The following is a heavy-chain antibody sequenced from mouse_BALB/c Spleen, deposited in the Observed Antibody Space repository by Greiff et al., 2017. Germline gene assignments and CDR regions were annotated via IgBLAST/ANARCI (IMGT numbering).Heavy chain of an antibody. V-gene: IGHV1-63*02. Sequence: VKLQESGAELVRPGTSVKISCKASGYTFTNYWLGWVKQRPGHGLEWIGDIYPGGGYTNYNEKFKGKATLTADTSSSTAYMQLSSLTSEDSAVYFCARSYYCSSRFAYWGQGTLVTVSA. CDR3: ARSYYCSSRFAY. D-gene: IGHD1-1*01. J-gene: IGHJ3*01. CDR1: GYTFTNYW. CDR2: IYPGGGYT.